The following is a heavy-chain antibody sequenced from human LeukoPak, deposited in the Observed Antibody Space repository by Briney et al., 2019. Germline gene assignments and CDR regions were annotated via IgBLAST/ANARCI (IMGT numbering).Heavy chain of an antibody. V-gene: IGHV3-30*18. CDR3: AKKKTDYSYPSSFDY. D-gene: IGHD4-11*01. J-gene: IGHJ4*02. CDR1: GFTFSTYG. CDR2: ISYDGSTK. Sequence: GGSLRLSCTASGFTFSTYGMHWVRQAPGKGLEWVTLISYDGSTKYYSDSVKGRFTLSRDNSKNTLYLQMNSLRAEDTAVYYCAKKKTDYSYPSSFDYWGQGILVTVSS.